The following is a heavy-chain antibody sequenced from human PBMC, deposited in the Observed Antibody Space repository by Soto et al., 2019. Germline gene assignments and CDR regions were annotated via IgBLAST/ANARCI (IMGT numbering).Heavy chain of an antibody. CDR3: ARTDYGDYVRGAFDI. J-gene: IGHJ3*02. V-gene: IGHV3-21*01. CDR1: GFTFSSHN. D-gene: IGHD4-17*01. CDR2: ISGSSSYI. Sequence: EVQLVESGGGLVKPGGSLRLSCAASGFTFSSHNMNWVRQAPGKGLEWVSCISGSSSYIFYADSVKGRFTISRDNANNSLYLQMNSLRVEDTAVYYCARTDYGDYVRGAFDIWGQGTMVTVSS.